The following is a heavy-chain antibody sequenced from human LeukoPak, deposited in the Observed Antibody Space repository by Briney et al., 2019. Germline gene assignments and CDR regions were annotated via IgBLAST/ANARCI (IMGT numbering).Heavy chain of an antibody. CDR2: ISAQHGQT. CDR3: ARDFPEGDYVWGSYRPVPYFDY. J-gene: IGHJ4*02. D-gene: IGHD3-16*02. CDR1: GYSENFYG. Sequence: ASVKVSCKTSGYSENFYGITWVRQVAGQGLEWMGWISAQHGQTEYAPNSQDRVTMTTDTSTSTAYMELRSLRSDDTAVYYCARDFPEGDYVWGSYRPVPYFDYWGQGTLVTVSS. V-gene: IGHV1-18*01.